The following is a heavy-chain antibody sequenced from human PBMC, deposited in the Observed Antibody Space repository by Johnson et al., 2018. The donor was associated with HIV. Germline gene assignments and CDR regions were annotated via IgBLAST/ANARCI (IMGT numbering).Heavy chain of an antibody. V-gene: IGHV3-9*01. Sequence: VQLVESGGGLVQPGRSLRLSCAASGFTFDDYAMYWVRQGPAKGLEWVSGISWNSGSIGYADSVNGRFTISRDNAKNSLYLQMNSLRAEETALYYCARVTRYNWNSDAFDIWGQGTMVTVSS. CDR1: GFTFDDYA. J-gene: IGHJ3*02. D-gene: IGHD1-1*01. CDR3: ARVTRYNWNSDAFDI. CDR2: ISWNSGSI.